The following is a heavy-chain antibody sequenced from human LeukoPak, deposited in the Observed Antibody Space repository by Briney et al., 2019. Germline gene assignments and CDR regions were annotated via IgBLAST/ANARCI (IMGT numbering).Heavy chain of an antibody. D-gene: IGHD1-26*01. CDR1: GFTFTNYA. J-gene: IGHJ4*02. CDR2: ISGSGGSS. Sequence: GGSLRLSCAASGFTFTNYAMTWVRQVPGKGLEWVSHISGSGGSSYHVDSVKGRFTISRDNSKNTLYLQMNSLRAEDTAVYYCARPTYSGSYYWFDYWGQGTLVTVSS. V-gene: IGHV3-23*01. CDR3: ARPTYSGSYYWFDY.